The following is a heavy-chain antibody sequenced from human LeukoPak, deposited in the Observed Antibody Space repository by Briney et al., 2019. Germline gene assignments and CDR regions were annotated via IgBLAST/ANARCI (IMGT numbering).Heavy chain of an antibody. Sequence: GGSLRLSCAASGFTFSSYGMSWVRQAPGKGLEWVSAIGGRDGSTYYADSVKGRFTISRDISKNTPYLQMNSLRAEDTAVYYCAKERDFWSGSNYYYSGMDVWGQGTTVTVSS. J-gene: IGHJ6*02. CDR2: IGGRDGST. CDR3: AKERDFWSGSNYYYSGMDV. CDR1: GFTFSSYG. V-gene: IGHV3-23*01. D-gene: IGHD3-3*01.